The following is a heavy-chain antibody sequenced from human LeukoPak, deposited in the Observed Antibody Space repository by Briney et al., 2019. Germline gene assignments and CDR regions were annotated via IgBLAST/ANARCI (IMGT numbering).Heavy chain of an antibody. V-gene: IGHV4-38-2*02. Sequence: PSETLSLTCTVSGYSISSGYNWGWIRQSPGKGLEWIGNVYHSGTTNYNPSLKSRVTISVDTSKNQFSLKLSSVTAADTAVYYCARVAYDILTGYSLMGWFDPWGQGTLVTVSS. CDR3: ARVAYDILTGYSLMGWFDP. D-gene: IGHD3-9*01. CDR2: VYHSGTT. CDR1: GYSISSGYN. J-gene: IGHJ5*02.